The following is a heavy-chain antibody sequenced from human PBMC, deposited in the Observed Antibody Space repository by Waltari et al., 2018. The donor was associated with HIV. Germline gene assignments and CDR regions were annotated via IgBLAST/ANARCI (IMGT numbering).Heavy chain of an antibody. J-gene: IGHJ4*02. CDR3: AKLWFGDLGAGF. V-gene: IGHV3-23*01. Sequence: EVQLLESGGGLVQPGGSLRLSCAASGFPFTTYAMSWVRQAPGKGLEWVSGISGSGGTTHYADSVKGRFTISRDNSKSTLYLEMNSLRAEDTAIYYCAKLWFGDLGAGFWGRGTLVTVSS. D-gene: IGHD3-10*01. CDR1: GFPFTTYA. CDR2: ISGSGGTT.